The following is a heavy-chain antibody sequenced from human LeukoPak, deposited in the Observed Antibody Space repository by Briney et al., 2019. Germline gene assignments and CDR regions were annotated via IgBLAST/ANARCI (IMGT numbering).Heavy chain of an antibody. Sequence: GASVKVSCKASGYTFTSYDINWVRQATGQGLEWMGWMNPNSGNTGYAQKFQGRVTMTRNTSISTAYMELSSLGSEDTAVYYCARATTPFNYYDSSGYRSYMDVWGKGTTVTVSS. V-gene: IGHV1-8*01. J-gene: IGHJ6*03. CDR1: GYTFTSYD. CDR3: ARATTPFNYYDSSGYRSYMDV. D-gene: IGHD3-22*01. CDR2: MNPNSGNT.